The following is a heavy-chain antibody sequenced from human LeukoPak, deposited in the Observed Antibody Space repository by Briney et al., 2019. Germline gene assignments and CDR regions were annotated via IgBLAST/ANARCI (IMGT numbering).Heavy chain of an antibody. CDR1: GFTLSTYS. CDR3: AREGDGYNSPIDY. J-gene: IGHJ4*02. V-gene: IGHV3-21*01. D-gene: IGHD5-24*01. CDR2: ISSSSLYI. Sequence: GGSLRLSCAASGFTLSTYSLNWVRQAPGKGLERVSSISSSSLYIYYADSVKGRFTISRDNAKNSLFLQMNSLRAEDTAVYYCAREGDGYNSPIDYWGQGTLLTVSS.